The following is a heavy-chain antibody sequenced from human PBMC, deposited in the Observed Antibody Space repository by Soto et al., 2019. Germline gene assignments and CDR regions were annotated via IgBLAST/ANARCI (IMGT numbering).Heavy chain of an antibody. CDR1: GFTFNTYA. J-gene: IGHJ4*02. V-gene: IGHV3-64D*06. CDR3: VKSFSKITTGSKRFDY. CDR2: ISNNGGNT. D-gene: IGHD1-1*01. Sequence: GGSLTLSCSASGFTFNTYAMHWVRQAPGKGLEYVSVISNNGGNTYYADSVKGRFTISRDNSMNTLYLQMSSLRADDTAIYYCVKSFSKITTGSKRFDYWGQGTQVTVSS.